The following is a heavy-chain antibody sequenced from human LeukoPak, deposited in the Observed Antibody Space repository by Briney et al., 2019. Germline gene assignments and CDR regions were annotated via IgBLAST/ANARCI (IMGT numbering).Heavy chain of an antibody. Sequence: GGSLRLSCAASGFTFSDYYMSWIRQAPGKGLEWVSYISSSGSTIYYADSVKGRFTISRDNAKNSLHLQMNSLRAEDTAVYYCARREYSSSWYYFDYWGQGTLVTVSS. D-gene: IGHD6-13*01. CDR2: ISSSGSTI. V-gene: IGHV3-11*01. CDR3: ARREYSSSWYYFDY. CDR1: GFTFSDYY. J-gene: IGHJ4*02.